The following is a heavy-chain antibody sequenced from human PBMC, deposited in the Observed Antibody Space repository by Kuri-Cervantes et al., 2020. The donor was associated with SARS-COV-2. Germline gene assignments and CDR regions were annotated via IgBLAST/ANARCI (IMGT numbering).Heavy chain of an antibody. Sequence: GESLKISCAASGFTFSSYSMNWVRQAPGKGLEWVPYISSSSSTIYYADSVKGRFTISRDNAKNSLYLQMNSLKAEDTAVYYCAVSRGSGRTPPGYWGQGTLVTVSS. CDR1: GFTFSSYS. CDR2: ISSSSSTI. CDR3: AVSRGSGRTPPGY. V-gene: IGHV3-48*01. D-gene: IGHD3-10*01. J-gene: IGHJ4*02.